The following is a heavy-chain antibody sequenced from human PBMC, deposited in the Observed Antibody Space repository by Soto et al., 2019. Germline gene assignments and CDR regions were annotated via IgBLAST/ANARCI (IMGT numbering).Heavy chain of an antibody. CDR2: IIPIFSSA. CDR1: GGTFSSYS. V-gene: IGHV1-69*13. J-gene: IGHJ4*02. D-gene: IGHD3-3*01. Sequence: GASVKVSCKASGGTFSSYSISWVLQAPVQVLEWIVWIIPIFSSANYAQKFQGRVTITADETTGTAYMELSSLRFEDTVVYYCARGGVGDTRLYDYWGQGTLVTVSS. CDR3: ARGGVGDTRLYDY.